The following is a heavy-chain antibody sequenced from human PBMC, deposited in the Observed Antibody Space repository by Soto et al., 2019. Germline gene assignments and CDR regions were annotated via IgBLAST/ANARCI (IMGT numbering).Heavy chain of an antibody. V-gene: IGHV3-23*01. J-gene: IGHJ4*02. CDR2: ISGSGGST. CDR3: AKEAYDSSGYYFPKYYFDY. D-gene: IGHD3-22*01. Sequence: HPGGSLRLSCAASGFTFSSYAMSWVRQAPGKGLEWVSAISGSGGSTYYADSVKGRFTISRDNSKNTLYLQMNSLRAEDTAVYYCAKEAYDSSGYYFPKYYFDYWGQGTLVTVSS. CDR1: GFTFSSYA.